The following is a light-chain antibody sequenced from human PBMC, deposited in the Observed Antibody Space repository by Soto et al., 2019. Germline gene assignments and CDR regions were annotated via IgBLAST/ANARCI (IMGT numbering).Light chain of an antibody. Sequence: EIVLTQSPGTLSLSLGERATVSFRASQSVGSNYLAWYQRKPGQAPRLLIYGVFSRATGIPDRFSGSGSGTDFTLTISRLEPEDFAVYYCQQYGSSPITFGQGTRLEIK. CDR1: QSVGSNY. V-gene: IGKV3-20*01. J-gene: IGKJ5*01. CDR2: GVF. CDR3: QQYGSSPIT.